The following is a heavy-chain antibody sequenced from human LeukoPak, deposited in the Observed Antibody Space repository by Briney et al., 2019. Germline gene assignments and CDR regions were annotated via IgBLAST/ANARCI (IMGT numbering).Heavy chain of an antibody. J-gene: IGHJ4*02. D-gene: IGHD3-22*01. CDR2: ISAYNGNT. CDR3: ARVAPYLAGFDPYYYDGSGYYETYYFDY. V-gene: IGHV1-18*01. CDR1: GYTFTSYG. Sequence: ASVKVSCKASGYTFTSYGISWVRQAPGQGLEWMGWISAYNGNTNYAQKLQGRVTMTTDTSTSTAYMELRSLRSDDTAVYYCARVAPYLAGFDPYYYDGSGYYETYYFDYWGQGTLVTVSS.